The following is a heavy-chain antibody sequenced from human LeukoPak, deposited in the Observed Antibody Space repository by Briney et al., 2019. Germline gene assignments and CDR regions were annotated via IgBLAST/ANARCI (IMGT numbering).Heavy chain of an antibody. J-gene: IGHJ5*02. CDR3: ARGLPSGYYDFWSGPKYNWFDP. CDR2: INHSGST. D-gene: IGHD3-3*01. Sequence: SETLSLTCAVYGGSFSGYYWSWIRRPPGKGLEWIGEINHSGSTNYNPSLKSRVTISVDTSKNQFSLKLSSVTAADTAVYYCARGLPSGYYDFWSGPKYNWFDPWGQGTLVTVSS. CDR1: GGSFSGYY. V-gene: IGHV4-34*01.